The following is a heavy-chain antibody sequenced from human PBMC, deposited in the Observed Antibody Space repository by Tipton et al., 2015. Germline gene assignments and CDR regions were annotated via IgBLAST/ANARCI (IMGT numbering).Heavy chain of an antibody. CDR2: ISHSGNT. V-gene: IGHV4-38-2*01. J-gene: IGHJ4*02. D-gene: IGHD3-9*01. Sequence: GLVKPSETLSLTCAVSAYSISSDYYWGWIRQPPGKGLEWIGSISHSGNTYYNPSLKSRVTMSRDTSKNQFSLKLTSVTAADTAVYYCACQDYDSLTRDYQTVDYWGRGTLVTVSS. CDR1: AYSISSDYY. CDR3: ACQDYDSLTRDYQTVDY.